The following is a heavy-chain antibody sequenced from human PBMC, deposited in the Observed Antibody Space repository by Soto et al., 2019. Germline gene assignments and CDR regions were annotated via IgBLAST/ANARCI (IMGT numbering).Heavy chain of an antibody. D-gene: IGHD3-22*01. J-gene: IGHJ4*02. CDR1: GFSFSHYE. V-gene: IGHV3-48*03. CDR3: ARDRAIVVSPFDY. CDR2: ISSSGTTK. Sequence: PGGSLRLSCAASGFSFSHYEMNWVRQAPGKAPEWISYISSSGTTKYYAASVEGRFSISRDNAKNYLFLQMNNMRADDTAVYFCARDRAIVVSPFDYWGLGTLVTVSS.